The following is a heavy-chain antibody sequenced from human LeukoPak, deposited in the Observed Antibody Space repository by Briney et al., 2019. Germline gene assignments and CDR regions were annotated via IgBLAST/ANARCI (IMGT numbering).Heavy chain of an antibody. CDR3: ARYGDYGAFDI. CDR2: IKQDGSGK. D-gene: IGHD4-17*01. V-gene: IGHV3-7*01. J-gene: IGHJ3*02. Sequence: GGSLRLXCAASGFTFSSYWMSWVRLAPGKGLEWVANIKQDGSGKYYVDSVKGRFTISRDNAKNSLYLQMNSLRAEDTSVYYCARYGDYGAFDIWGQGTMVTVSS. CDR1: GFTFSSYW.